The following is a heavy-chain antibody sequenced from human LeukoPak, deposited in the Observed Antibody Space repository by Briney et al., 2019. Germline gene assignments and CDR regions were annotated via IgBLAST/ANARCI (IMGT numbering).Heavy chain of an antibody. CDR3: ARDSGYYYGSGSQSTDAFDI. V-gene: IGHV3-7*01. Sequence: GGSLRLSCAASEFTFSSYWMSWVRQAPWKGLAWVANIKQDGSEKYYVDSVKGRFAISRDSAKNSLYLQMNSLRAEDTAVYYCARDSGYYYGSGSQSTDAFDIWGQGTMVTVSS. CDR2: IKQDGSEK. J-gene: IGHJ3*02. CDR1: EFTFSSYW. D-gene: IGHD3-10*01.